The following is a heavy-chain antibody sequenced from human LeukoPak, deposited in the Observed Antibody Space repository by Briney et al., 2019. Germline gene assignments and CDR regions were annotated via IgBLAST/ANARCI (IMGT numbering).Heavy chain of an antibody. CDR2: IRTKANNYAT. CDR1: GFSFSSSV. J-gene: IGHJ6*02. D-gene: IGHD2-21*02. Sequence: GGSLRLSCAASGFSFSSSVMHWVRQASGKGLEWVARIRTKANNYATAFAASVKGRFTISRDDSKNTAYLKVNSLKPEDTAVYYCTSPKGDASYIGMDVGGQGTTVTVSS. V-gene: IGHV3-73*01. CDR3: TSPKGDASYIGMDV.